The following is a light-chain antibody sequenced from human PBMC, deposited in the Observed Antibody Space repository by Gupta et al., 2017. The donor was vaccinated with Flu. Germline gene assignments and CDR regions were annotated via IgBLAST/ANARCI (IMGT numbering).Light chain of an antibody. Sequence: DIVMTQSPDSLAVSLGERAPINCKSSQSVLYSSNNNNYLAWYQQKPGQPPKLLIYWASTRESGVPDRFSGFGSGTDFTLTISSLQAEDVAVYYCQQYYSTPETFGQGTKVEI. J-gene: IGKJ1*01. CDR1: QSVLYSSNNNNY. CDR2: WAS. CDR3: QQYYSTPET. V-gene: IGKV4-1*01.